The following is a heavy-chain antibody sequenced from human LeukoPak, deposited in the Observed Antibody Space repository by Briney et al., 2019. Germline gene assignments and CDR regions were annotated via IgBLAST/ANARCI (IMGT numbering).Heavy chain of an antibody. CDR2: ISSSSSTI. D-gene: IGHD3-10*01. V-gene: IGHV3-48*01. CDR3: ARGVRGVIPSYFDY. Sequence: GGSLRLSCAASGFTFSSYSMNWVRQAPGKGLEWVSYISSSSSTIYYADSVKGRFTISRDNAKNSLYLQMNSLRAEDTAVYYCARGVRGVIPSYFDYWGQGTLVTVSS. CDR1: GFTFSSYS. J-gene: IGHJ4*02.